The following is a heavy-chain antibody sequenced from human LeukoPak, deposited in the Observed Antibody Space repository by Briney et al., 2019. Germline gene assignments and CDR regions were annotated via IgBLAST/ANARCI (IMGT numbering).Heavy chain of an antibody. CDR2: ISAYNGNT. D-gene: IGHD5-18*01. V-gene: IGHV1-18*01. CDR3: ARDRHTAMVRPTDFDY. J-gene: IGHJ4*02. Sequence: GASVKVSCKASGYRFTSYGISWVRQAPGQGLEWMGRISAYNGNTNYAQNLQGRVTMTTDTLTSTAYMDLRSLRSDDTAVYYCARDRHTAMVRPTDFDYWGQGTLVTVSS. CDR1: GYRFTSYG.